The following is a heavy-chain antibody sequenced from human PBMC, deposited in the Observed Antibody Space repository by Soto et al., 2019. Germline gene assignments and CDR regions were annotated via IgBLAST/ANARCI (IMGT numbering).Heavy chain of an antibody. CDR1: GFTISNYW. V-gene: IGHV3-7*01. CDR2: IKQDGSET. J-gene: IGHJ4*02. CDR3: ANSLFCYGGTCYPYYLDY. D-gene: IGHD2-15*01. Sequence: EVQLVESGGGLVQPGGSLRLSCAASGFTISNYWMTWVRQAPGKGLEWVANIKQDGSETYYVDSVKGRFTISRDNAKNSLYLQKSSLRADDTAVYYCANSLFCYGGTCYPYYLDYWGQGTLVTVSS.